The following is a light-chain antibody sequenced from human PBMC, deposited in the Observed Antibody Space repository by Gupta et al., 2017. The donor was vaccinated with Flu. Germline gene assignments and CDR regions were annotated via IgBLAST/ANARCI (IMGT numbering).Light chain of an antibody. CDR2: NEN. Sequence: SYALTQPPSVSVSPGPTARITCSGHALTKKYAYWFQQKKPAQAPILVIFNENRSTAGIPGRFSASSSGTTVTVTISGGTKEEAADYYGHPTDNSDDFVFGTGTKLTV. J-gene: IGLJ1*01. CDR3: HPTDNSDDFV. CDR1: ALTKKY. V-gene: IGLV3-25*02.